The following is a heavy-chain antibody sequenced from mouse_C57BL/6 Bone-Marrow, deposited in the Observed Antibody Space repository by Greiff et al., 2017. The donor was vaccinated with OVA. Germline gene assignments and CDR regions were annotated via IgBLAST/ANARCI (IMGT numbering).Heavy chain of an antibody. CDR3: ARAITTVVAPYFDV. D-gene: IGHD1-1*01. J-gene: IGHJ1*03. CDR1: GYTFTSYW. Sequence: QVQLQQPGAELVKPGASVKMSCKASGYTFTSYWITWVKQRPGQGLEWIGDIYPGSGSTNYNEKFKSKATLTVDTSSSTAYMQLSSLTSEDSAVYDCARAITTVVAPYFDVWGTGTTVTVSS. V-gene: IGHV1-55*01. CDR2: IYPGSGST.